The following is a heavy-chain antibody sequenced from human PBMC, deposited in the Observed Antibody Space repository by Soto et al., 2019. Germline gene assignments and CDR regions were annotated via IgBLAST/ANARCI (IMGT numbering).Heavy chain of an antibody. CDR2: IYYSGST. CDR1: GGSISSSSYY. D-gene: IGHD3-22*01. V-gene: IGHV4-39*07. J-gene: IGHJ4*02. Sequence: PSETLSLTCTVSGGSISSSSYYWGWIRQPPGKGLEWIGSIYYSGSTYYNPSLNSRVTISVDTSKNQFSLKLSYVTAADTAVYYCARATYYYDSSGYYGYYFDYWGQGTLVTVSS. CDR3: ARATYYYDSSGYYGYYFDY.